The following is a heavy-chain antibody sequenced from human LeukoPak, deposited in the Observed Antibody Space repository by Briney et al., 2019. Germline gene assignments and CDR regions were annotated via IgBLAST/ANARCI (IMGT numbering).Heavy chain of an antibody. V-gene: IGHV4-59*01. CDR2: ISYSGGT. D-gene: IGHD3-16*01. Sequence: MSSETLSLTCTVSGVSCSSYFWSWIRQPPGKGLEWIGYISYSGGTNYNPSLKSRLTMSIDTSKNQFSLKVDSVTAADTAVYYCARGGGSSGHHQDLDYWGQGTLVTVSS. CDR3: ARGGGSSGHHQDLDY. J-gene: IGHJ4*02. CDR1: GVSCSSYF.